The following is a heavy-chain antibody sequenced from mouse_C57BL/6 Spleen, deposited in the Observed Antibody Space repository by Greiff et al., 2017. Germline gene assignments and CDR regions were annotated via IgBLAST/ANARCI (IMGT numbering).Heavy chain of an antibody. D-gene: IGHD2-12*01. Sequence: EVKLVESGGGLVQPGGSLSLSCAASGFTFTDYYMSWVRQPPGQALEWLGFIRNKANGYTTEYSASVKGRFTISRDNSQSILYLQMNALRAEDSATYYCARILRPGYAMDYWGQGTSVTVSS. CDR3: ARILRPGYAMDY. CDR2: IRNKANGYTT. V-gene: IGHV7-3*01. J-gene: IGHJ4*01. CDR1: GFTFTDYY.